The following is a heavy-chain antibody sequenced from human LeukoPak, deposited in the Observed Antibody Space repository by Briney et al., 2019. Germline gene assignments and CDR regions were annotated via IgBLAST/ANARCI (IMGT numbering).Heavy chain of an antibody. CDR3: ARDPTISGSYSDY. CDR2: INSNSRTI. D-gene: IGHD1-26*01. J-gene: IGHJ4*02. CDR1: GFTFSSYM. Sequence: GGSLRLSCAASGFTFSSYMMNWVGQAPGKGLEWVSYINSNSRTIYYADSVKGRFTVSRDNAKNSLYLQMNSLRDEDTAVYYCARDPTISGSYSDYWGQGTLVTVSS. V-gene: IGHV3-48*02.